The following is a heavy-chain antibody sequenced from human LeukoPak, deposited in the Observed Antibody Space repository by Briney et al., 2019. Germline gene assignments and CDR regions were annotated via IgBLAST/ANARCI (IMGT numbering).Heavy chain of an antibody. CDR3: AREVRAFDY. J-gene: IGHJ4*02. Sequence: ASVEVSCKASGYTFTAYAMIWVRQAPGQGLEWMGWINTNTGNPTYAQGLTGRFVLSLDTSVSTAYLQISSLKAEDTAVYYCAREVRAFDYWGQGTLVTVSS. V-gene: IGHV7-4-1*02. CDR2: INTNTGNP. D-gene: IGHD4-11*01. CDR1: GYTFTAYA.